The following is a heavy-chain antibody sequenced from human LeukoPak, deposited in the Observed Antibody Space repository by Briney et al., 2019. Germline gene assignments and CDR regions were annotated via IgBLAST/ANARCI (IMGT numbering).Heavy chain of an antibody. Sequence: AGGSLRLSCAASGFTFSSYAMSWVRQAPGKGLEWVSAISGSGGSTYYADSVKGRFTISRDNSKNTLYLQMSSLRAEDTAVYYCAKDGSGAVATTDFDYWGQGTLVTVSS. J-gene: IGHJ4*02. D-gene: IGHD6-19*01. CDR1: GFTFSSYA. V-gene: IGHV3-23*01. CDR2: ISGSGGST. CDR3: AKDGSGAVATTDFDY.